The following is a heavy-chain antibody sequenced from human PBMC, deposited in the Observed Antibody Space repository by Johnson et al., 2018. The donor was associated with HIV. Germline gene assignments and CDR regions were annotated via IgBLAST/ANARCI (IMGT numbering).Heavy chain of an antibody. CDR3: ARQYRNSGSRTGAFDI. D-gene: IGHD1-26*01. J-gene: IGHJ3*02. V-gene: IGHV3-30-3*01. CDR1: GLTFSSYA. CDR2: ISYDGSNK. Sequence: QVQLVESGGGVVQPGRSLRLSCAASGLTFSSYALHWVRQAPGKWLAWVAVISYDGSNKYYADSVKGRFTISRDNSKNTLYLQLNSLRAEDTAVYYCARQYRNSGSRTGAFDIWGQGTMVTVSS.